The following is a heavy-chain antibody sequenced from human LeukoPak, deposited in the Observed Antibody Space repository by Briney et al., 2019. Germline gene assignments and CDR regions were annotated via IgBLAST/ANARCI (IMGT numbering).Heavy chain of an antibody. D-gene: IGHD6-6*01. CDR3: ARGLSSSSRYNWFDP. V-gene: IGHV4-34*01. Sequence: PSETLSLTCAVYGGSFSGYYWSWIRQPPGKGLEWIGEINHSGSTNYNPSLKSRVTISVDTSKNQFSLKLSSVTAADTAAYYCARGLSSSSRYNWFDPWGQGTLVTVSS. J-gene: IGHJ5*02. CDR1: GGSFSGYY. CDR2: INHSGST.